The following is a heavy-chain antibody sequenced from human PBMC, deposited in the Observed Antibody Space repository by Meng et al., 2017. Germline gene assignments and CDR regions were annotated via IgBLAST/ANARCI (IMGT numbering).Heavy chain of an antibody. CDR1: GLTFSSSA. CDR3: AHFDY. J-gene: IGHJ4*02. CDR2: ISYDGSKK. V-gene: IGHV3-30*15. Sequence: EALVEPGGGVGQPRRSLRLSCAASGLTFSSSAMRWGRQAPGKGLEWVAVISYDGSKKYYADSVKGRFTISRDNSKNTLYLQMSSLRAEDTAVYYCAHFDYWGQGTLVTVSS.